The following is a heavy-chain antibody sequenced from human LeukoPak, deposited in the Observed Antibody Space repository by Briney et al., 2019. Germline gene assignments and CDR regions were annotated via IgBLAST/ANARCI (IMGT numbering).Heavy chain of an antibody. Sequence: SETLSLTCAVYGGSFSGYFWSWIRQPPGKGLEWIGEINHSGRTNYNPSLKSRVTISVDTSKNQFALKLSSVTAADTAVYYCARSFLYYYYYMDVWGKGTTVTVSS. CDR3: ARSFLYYYYYMDV. CDR2: INHSGRT. V-gene: IGHV4-34*01. CDR1: GGSFSGYF. J-gene: IGHJ6*03. D-gene: IGHD2/OR15-2a*01.